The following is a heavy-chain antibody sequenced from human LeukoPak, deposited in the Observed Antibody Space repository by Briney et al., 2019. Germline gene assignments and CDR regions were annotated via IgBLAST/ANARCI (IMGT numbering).Heavy chain of an antibody. CDR3: ARESRVVVVAAARLERRWFDP. CDR2: TIPILGIA. Sequence: SVKVSCKASGGTFSSYAISWVRQAPGQGLEWMGRTIPILGIANYAQKFQGRVTITADKSTSTAYMELSSLRSEDTAVYYCARESRVVVVAAARLERRWFDPWGQGTLVTVSS. V-gene: IGHV1-69*04. CDR1: GGTFSSYA. J-gene: IGHJ5*02. D-gene: IGHD2-15*01.